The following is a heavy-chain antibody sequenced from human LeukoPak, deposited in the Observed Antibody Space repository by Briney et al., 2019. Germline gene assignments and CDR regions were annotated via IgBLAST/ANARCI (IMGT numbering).Heavy chain of an antibody. V-gene: IGHV5-10-1*01. CDR2: IDPSDSDT. D-gene: IGHD5-24*01. J-gene: IGHJ4*02. Sequence: AESLKISSEGSGYSFTSYWITWVRQMPGKGLEWMGKIDPSDSDTNYSPSFQGHVTISADKSISTPYLQWSSLKASDTAMYYCARLDGYNRFDYWGQGTPVTVSS. CDR1: GYSFTSYW. CDR3: ARLDGYNRFDY.